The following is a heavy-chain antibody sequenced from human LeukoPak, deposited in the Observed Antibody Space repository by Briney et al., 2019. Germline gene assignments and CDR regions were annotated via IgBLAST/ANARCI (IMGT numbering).Heavy chain of an antibody. D-gene: IGHD6-13*01. CDR1: GFTFGSYA. CDR2: INNSGDNT. Sequence: GGSLRLSCAAPGFTFGSYAMSWVRQAPGKGLEWVSGINNSGDNTYYADSVKGRFTISRDNSKNTLYLQMNSLRAEDTAVYYCAKDRASDSWFFYGMDVWGKGTTVTVSS. V-gene: IGHV3-23*01. J-gene: IGHJ6*04. CDR3: AKDRASDSWFFYGMDV.